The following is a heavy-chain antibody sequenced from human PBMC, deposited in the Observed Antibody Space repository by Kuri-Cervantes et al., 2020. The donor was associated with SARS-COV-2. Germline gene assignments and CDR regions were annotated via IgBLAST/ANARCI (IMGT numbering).Heavy chain of an antibody. Sequence: ASVKVSCKASGYTFINFDLNWVRQAPGQGLEWMGRISAYNGNTNYAQKFQGRVTMTTDTSTSTAYMDLRSLRSDDTAVYYCARSGSAPYYYYGMDVWGQGTTVTDSS. J-gene: IGHJ6*02. CDR2: ISAYNGNT. D-gene: IGHD3-10*01. CDR3: ARSGSAPYYYYGMDV. CDR1: GYTFINFD. V-gene: IGHV1-18*01.